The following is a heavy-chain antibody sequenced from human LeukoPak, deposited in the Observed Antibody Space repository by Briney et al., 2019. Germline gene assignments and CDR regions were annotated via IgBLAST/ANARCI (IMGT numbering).Heavy chain of an antibody. V-gene: IGHV4-34*01. Sequence: MTPETLSLTCAVYGGSFSGYYWSWIRQPPGKGLEWIGEINHSGSTNYNPSLKSRVTISVDTSRTQFSLKLNSVTAADTAVYYCARITYYYYMDVWGKGTTVTVSS. D-gene: IGHD3-10*01. CDR3: ARITYYYYMDV. CDR2: INHSGST. J-gene: IGHJ6*03. CDR1: GGSFSGYY.